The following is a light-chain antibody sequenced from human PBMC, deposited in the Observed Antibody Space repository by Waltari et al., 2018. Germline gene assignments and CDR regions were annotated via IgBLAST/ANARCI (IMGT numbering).Light chain of an antibody. Sequence: QSGLTQPASVSGSPGQSITISCTGTSSDVGNYNLVSWYQQYPGKAPKLMVDDVTRRSSGVSDRFSGSKSGNTASLTIYGLQSEDEADYYCCSYAGLGIYVFGTGTKVTVL. CDR1: SSDVGNYNL. CDR2: DVT. J-gene: IGLJ1*01. CDR3: CSYAGLGIYV. V-gene: IGLV2-23*02.